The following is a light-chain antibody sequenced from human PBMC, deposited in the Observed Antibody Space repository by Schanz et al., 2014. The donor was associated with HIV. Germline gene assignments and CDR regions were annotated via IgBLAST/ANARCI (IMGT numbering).Light chain of an antibody. CDR1: RSVNSN. J-gene: IGKJ3*01. CDR3: QQYNKWPFT. CDR2: LAS. Sequence: EIVMTQSPVTLSVSPGERVTLSCRASRSVNSNLAWYQQKPGQAPRLLIYLASTRATGIPGRFSGSGSGTEFTFTISSLQSEDFAVYYCQQYNKWPFTFGPGTKVDIK. V-gene: IGKV3-15*01.